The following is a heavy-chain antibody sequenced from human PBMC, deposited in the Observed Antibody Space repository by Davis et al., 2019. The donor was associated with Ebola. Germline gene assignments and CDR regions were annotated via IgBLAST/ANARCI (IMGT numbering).Heavy chain of an antibody. D-gene: IGHD3-16*01. CDR1: GFTFGDYA. CDR2: INHSGST. V-gene: IGHV4-34*01. Sequence: ESLKISCTASGFTFGDYAMSWFRQPPGKGLEWIGEINHSGSTNYNPSLKSRVTISVDTSKNQFSLKLSSVTAADTAVYYCARGRGMITFGGVRFDYWGQGTLVTVSS. J-gene: IGHJ4*02. CDR3: ARGRGMITFGGVRFDY.